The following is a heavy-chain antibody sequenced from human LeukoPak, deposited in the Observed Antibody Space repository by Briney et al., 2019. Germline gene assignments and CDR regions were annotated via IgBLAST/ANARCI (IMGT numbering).Heavy chain of an antibody. CDR1: GFTLSSYS. CDR2: ISSSSSYI. CDR3: ARAQHTRYSYGYSFDY. V-gene: IGHV3-21*01. J-gene: IGHJ4*02. Sequence: GGSLRLSCAASGFTLSSYSMNWVRQAPGKGLEWVSSISSSSSYIYYADSVKGRFTISRDNAKNSLYLQMNSLRAEDTAVYYCARAQHTRYSYGYSFDYWGQGTLVTVSS. D-gene: IGHD5-18*01.